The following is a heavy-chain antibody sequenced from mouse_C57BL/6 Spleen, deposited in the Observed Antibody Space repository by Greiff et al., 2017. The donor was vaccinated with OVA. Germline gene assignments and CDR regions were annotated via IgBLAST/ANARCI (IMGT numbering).Heavy chain of an antibody. V-gene: IGHV6-6*01. CDR2: IRNKANNHAT. Sequence: EVKLEESGGGLVQPGGSMKLSCAASGFTFSDAWMDWVRQSPEKGLEWVAEIRNKANNHATYYAESVKGRFTISRDDSKSSVYLQMNSLRAEDTGIYYCTRRGRWSWEWYFDVWGTGTTVTVSS. CDR1: GFTFSDAW. D-gene: IGHD2-3*01. J-gene: IGHJ1*03. CDR3: TRRGRWSWEWYFDV.